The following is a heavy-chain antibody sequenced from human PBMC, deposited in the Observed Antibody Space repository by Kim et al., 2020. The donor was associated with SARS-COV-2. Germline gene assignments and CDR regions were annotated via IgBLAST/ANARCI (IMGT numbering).Heavy chain of an antibody. D-gene: IGHD2-8*02. J-gene: IGHJ4*02. CDR3: VAAPFVYPGGFDY. CDR2: SYTSGST. Sequence: SETLSLTCSVAGGSISSYYWSWIRQPAGKGLEWIGRSYTSGSTNYNPSLKSRVTMSVDTSKNQFSLKLSSVTAADTAVYYCVAAPFVYPGGFDYWGQGTLVAVSS. CDR1: GGSISSYY. V-gene: IGHV4-4*07.